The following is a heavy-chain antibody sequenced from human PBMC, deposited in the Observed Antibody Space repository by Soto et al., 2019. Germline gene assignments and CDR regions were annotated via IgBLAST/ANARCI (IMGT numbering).Heavy chain of an antibody. CDR1: GGSFSGYY. D-gene: IGHD3-22*01. Sequence: QVQLQQWGAGLLKPSETLSLTCAVYGGSFSGYYWSWIRQPPGKGLEWNGEINHSGSTNYNPYLKSRVTISVDTSKNQFSLKLSSVTAADTAVYYCARGWGTSSGYDSSGYYCDYWGQGTLVTVSS. J-gene: IGHJ4*02. V-gene: IGHV4-34*01. CDR2: INHSGST. CDR3: ARGWGTSSGYDSSGYYCDY.